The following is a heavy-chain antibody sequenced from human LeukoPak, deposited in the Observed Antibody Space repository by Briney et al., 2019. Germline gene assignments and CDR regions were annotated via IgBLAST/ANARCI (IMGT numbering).Heavy chain of an antibody. D-gene: IGHD3-22*01. J-gene: IGHJ3*02. V-gene: IGHV4-38-2*02. CDR2: IYYSGST. CDR1: GYSISSGYY. Sequence: KPSETLSLTCTVSGYSISSGYYWGWIRQPPGKGLEWIGSIYYSGSTYYNPSLKSRVTISGDTTKNQFSLKLSSVTAADTAVYFCARHDSSGPYNAFDIWGQGTMVTVSS. CDR3: ARHDSSGPYNAFDI.